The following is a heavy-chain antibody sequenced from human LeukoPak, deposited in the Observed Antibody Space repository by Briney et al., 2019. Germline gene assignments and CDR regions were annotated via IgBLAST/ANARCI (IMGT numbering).Heavy chain of an antibody. CDR3: ARPGHAHGSGSYYKGTYYFDY. J-gene: IGHJ4*02. CDR1: GDSISRSSYY. CDR2: INHSGST. Sequence: KASETLSLTCTVSGDSISRSSYYWGWIRQPPGKGLEWIGEINHSGSTNYNPSLKSRVTISVDTSKNQFSLKLSSVTAADTAVYYCARPGHAHGSGSYYKGTYYFDYWGQGTLVTVSS. D-gene: IGHD3-10*01. V-gene: IGHV4-39*07.